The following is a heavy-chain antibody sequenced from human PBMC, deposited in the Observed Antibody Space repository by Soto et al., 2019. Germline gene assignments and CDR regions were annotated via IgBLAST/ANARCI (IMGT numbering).Heavy chain of an antibody. CDR2: INPNSGDT. Sequence: ASVKVSCQASGYTFTGYYVHWWRQTPGQGLEWMGWINPNSGDTYLAQRFQGRVTMNRDTSIRTAYMELRGLTSDDTAEYYCAKGGAIVAAGTRVYLYNAMDVWGQGTTVTVSS. D-gene: IGHD1-26*01. CDR3: AKGGAIVAAGTRVYLYNAMDV. V-gene: IGHV1-2*02. CDR1: GYTFTGYY. J-gene: IGHJ6*02.